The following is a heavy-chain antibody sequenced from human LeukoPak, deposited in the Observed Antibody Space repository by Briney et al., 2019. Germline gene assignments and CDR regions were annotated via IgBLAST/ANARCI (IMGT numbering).Heavy chain of an antibody. D-gene: IGHD3-22*01. CDR3: ARAGHYYDSSGYYRDNYFDY. CDR1: GGSISSYY. Sequence: PSETLSLTCTVSGGSISSYYWNWIRQPPGKGLEWIGYIYYSGSTNYNPSLKSRVTISVDTSKNQFSLKLSSVTAADTAVYYCARAGHYYDSSGYYRDNYFDYWGQGTLVTVSS. V-gene: IGHV4-59*01. CDR2: IYYSGST. J-gene: IGHJ4*02.